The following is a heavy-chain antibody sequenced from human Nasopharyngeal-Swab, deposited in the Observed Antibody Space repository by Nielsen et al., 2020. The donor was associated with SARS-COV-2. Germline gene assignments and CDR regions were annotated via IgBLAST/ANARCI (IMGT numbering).Heavy chain of an antibody. J-gene: IGHJ6*02. Sequence: GESLKIYCAASGFTFSSYGMHWVRQAPGKGLEWVAVISYDGSNKYYADSVKGRFTISRDNSKNTLYLQMNSLRAEDTAVYYCAKDSTWFGELLSATAGMDVWGQGTTVTVSS. D-gene: IGHD3-10*01. CDR1: GFTFSSYG. CDR3: AKDSTWFGELLSATAGMDV. V-gene: IGHV3-30*18. CDR2: ISYDGSNK.